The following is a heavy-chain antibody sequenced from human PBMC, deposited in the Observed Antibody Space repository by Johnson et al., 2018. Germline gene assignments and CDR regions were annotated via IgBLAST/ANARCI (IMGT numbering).Heavy chain of an antibody. CDR2: ISSSGGTI. J-gene: IGHJ6*02. V-gene: IGHV3-11*01. Sequence: QVQLVESGGGLVKPGGSLRLSCAASGFTFSDYYMSWIRQAPGTGLEWVSYISSSGGTIYYADSVQVRFTIPRDNAKNSLYLQMNSLRAEDKGVYYCASNYDILTGYPDGMDVWGQGTTVTVSS. D-gene: IGHD3-9*01. CDR1: GFTFSDYY. CDR3: ASNYDILTGYPDGMDV.